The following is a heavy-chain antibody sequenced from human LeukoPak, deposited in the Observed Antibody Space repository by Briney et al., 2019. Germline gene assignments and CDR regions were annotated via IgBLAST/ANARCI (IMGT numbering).Heavy chain of an antibody. CDR3: AKEGYSSSWSPLDY. CDR2: ISGSGGYT. V-gene: IGHV3-23*01. D-gene: IGHD6-13*01. CDR1: GFTFSTYA. Sequence: PGGSLRLSCAASGFTFSTYAMSWVRQAPGKGLEWVSAISGSGGYTYNADSVKGRFTISRDNSKNTLYLQMNSLRAEDTAVYYCAKEGYSSSWSPLDYWGQGTLVTVSS. J-gene: IGHJ4*02.